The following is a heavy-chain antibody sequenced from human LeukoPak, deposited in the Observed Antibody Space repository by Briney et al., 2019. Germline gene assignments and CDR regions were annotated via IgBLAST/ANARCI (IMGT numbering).Heavy chain of an antibody. V-gene: IGHV3-21*01. CDR2: ISSGSSYI. J-gene: IGHJ4*02. CDR3: ARAGGSGSSAFDH. Sequence: GGSLRLSCAASGFTFSTYNMNWFRQAPGKGLEWVSSISSGSSYIYYTDSVKGRFTISRDNAKNSLYLQMNSLRAEDTAVYYCARAGGSGSSAFDHWGQGALVTVSS. CDR1: GFTFSTYN. D-gene: IGHD3-10*01.